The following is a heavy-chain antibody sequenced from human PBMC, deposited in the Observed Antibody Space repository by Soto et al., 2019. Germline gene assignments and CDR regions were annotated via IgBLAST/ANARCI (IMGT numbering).Heavy chain of an antibody. CDR3: AKDGAAGSVLDV. Sequence: GGSLRLSCEVSGFNFSDYWMSWVRQAPGKGLEWVANIKEDGNEKDYVDSVKGRFTIFRDNAKNSVYLQMNNLRAEDTAVYYCAKDGAAGSVLDVWGQGTTVTVSS. J-gene: IGHJ6*02. CDR2: IKEDGNEK. D-gene: IGHD6-13*01. CDR1: GFNFSDYW. V-gene: IGHV3-7*01.